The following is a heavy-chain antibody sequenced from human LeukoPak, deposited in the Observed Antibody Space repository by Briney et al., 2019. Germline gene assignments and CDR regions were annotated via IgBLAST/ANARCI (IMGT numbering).Heavy chain of an antibody. CDR1: GFTFSTYG. CDR3: ARVRSTTSYFYFDY. J-gene: IGHJ4*02. D-gene: IGHD2-2*01. CDR2: IWFDGSNK. Sequence: QPGRSLRLSCAASGFTFSTYGMHWVRQAPGKGLEWLAIIWFDGSNKYYADSVKDRFTISRDNSKNTLYLQMNSLRAEDTAVYYCARVRSTTSYFYFDYWGQGTLVTVSS. V-gene: IGHV3-33*01.